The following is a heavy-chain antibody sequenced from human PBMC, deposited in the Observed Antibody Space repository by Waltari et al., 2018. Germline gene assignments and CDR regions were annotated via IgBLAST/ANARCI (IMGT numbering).Heavy chain of an antibody. D-gene: IGHD6-13*01. CDR1: GFTFSSYS. Sequence: EVQLVESGGGLVKPGGSLRLSCAASGFTFSSYSMNWVRQAPGKGLEWVSSISSSSSYIYYADAVKGRFTISRDNAKNSLYLQMNSLRAEDTAVYYCARVSPLTGPSIAAAGMGYDYWGQGTLVTVSS. J-gene: IGHJ4*02. V-gene: IGHV3-21*01. CDR2: ISSSSSYI. CDR3: ARVSPLTGPSIAAAGMGYDY.